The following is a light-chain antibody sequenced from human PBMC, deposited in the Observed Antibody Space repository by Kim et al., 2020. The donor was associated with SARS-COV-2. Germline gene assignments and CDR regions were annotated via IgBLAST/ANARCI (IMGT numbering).Light chain of an antibody. CDR2: GKN. V-gene: IGLV3-19*01. CDR1: SLRSYY. J-gene: IGLJ2*01. CDR3: NSRDISGNHLV. Sequence: ALGHTVRITCQGDSLRSYYASWYQQKAGQAPVLVRYGKNNRPSGIPDRFSGSSSGNTASLTITGAQAEDEADYYCNSRDISGNHLVFGGGTQLTVL.